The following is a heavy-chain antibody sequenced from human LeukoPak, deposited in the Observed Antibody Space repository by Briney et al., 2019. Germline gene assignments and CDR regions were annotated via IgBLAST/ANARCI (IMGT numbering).Heavy chain of an antibody. V-gene: IGHV3-23*01. D-gene: IGHD5-18*01. J-gene: IGHJ3*02. CDR1: GFTFSSYA. Sequence: GGSLRLSCTASGFTFSSYAMTWVRQAPGKGLEWVSGISISGASTYYADSVKGRFTISRDNSKNTLYLQMNSLRAEDTAVYYCAKVIDSYGQGDIWGQGTMVTVSS. CDR2: ISISGAST. CDR3: AKVIDSYGQGDI.